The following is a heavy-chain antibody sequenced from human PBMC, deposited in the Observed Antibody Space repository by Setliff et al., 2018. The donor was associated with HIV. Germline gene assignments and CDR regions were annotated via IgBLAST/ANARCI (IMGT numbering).Heavy chain of an antibody. CDR2: ISRSSTTM. CDR1: GFTFSDYS. J-gene: IGHJ6*03. V-gene: IGHV3-48*01. Sequence: GGSLRLSCAASGFTFSDYSMNWVRQAPGKGLEWVSYISRSSTTMYYADSVKGRFTISRDNAKNSLFLQMNSLRAEDTAVYYCAKGPEQVIRYYYYFMDVWGKGTTVTVSS. D-gene: IGHD2-21*01. CDR3: AKGPEQVIRYYYYFMDV.